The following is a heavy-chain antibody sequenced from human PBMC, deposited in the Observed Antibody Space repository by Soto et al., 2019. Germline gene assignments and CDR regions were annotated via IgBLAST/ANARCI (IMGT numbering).Heavy chain of an antibody. V-gene: IGHV4-61*08. J-gene: IGHJ6*02. CDR2: IHYRGTT. CDR1: GDSINSRGY. D-gene: IGHD3-10*01. CDR3: ASGWGVIMYGMDV. Sequence: SETLSLTCTVSGDSINSRGYWGWIRQHPEKGLQWIGYIHYRGTTYYNPSLRSRVTISVDTSKNQFSLKLSSVTAADTAVYYCASGWGVIMYGMDVWGQGTTVTVS.